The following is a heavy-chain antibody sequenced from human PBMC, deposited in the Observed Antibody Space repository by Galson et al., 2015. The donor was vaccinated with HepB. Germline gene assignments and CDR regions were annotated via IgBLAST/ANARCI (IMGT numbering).Heavy chain of an antibody. CDR3: ARASMVRGVITSYYYYYGMDV. V-gene: IGHV3-30*04. CDR2: ISYDGSKK. CDR1: GFTFSNFA. D-gene: IGHD3-10*01. Sequence: SLRLSCAASGFTFSNFAIHWVRQAPGKGLEWVAVISYDGSKKYYADSVRGRFTISRDNSKNTLYLQMNSLRGEDTAVYYCARASMVRGVITSYYYYYGMDVWGQGTTVTVSS. J-gene: IGHJ6*02.